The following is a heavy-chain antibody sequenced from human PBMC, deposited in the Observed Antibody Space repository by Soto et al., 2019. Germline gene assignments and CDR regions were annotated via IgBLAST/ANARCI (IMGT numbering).Heavy chain of an antibody. CDR3: ARGCSGGSCYPTT. J-gene: IGHJ5*02. CDR2: INSDGSST. CDR1: GFTFSSYW. V-gene: IGHV3-74*01. D-gene: IGHD2-15*01. Sequence: GGSLRLSCAASGFTFSSYWMHWVRQAPGKGLVWVSRINSDGSSTSYVDSVKGRFTISRDNAKNTLYLQMNSLRAEDTAVYYCARGCSGGSCYPTTWGQGTLVTVSS.